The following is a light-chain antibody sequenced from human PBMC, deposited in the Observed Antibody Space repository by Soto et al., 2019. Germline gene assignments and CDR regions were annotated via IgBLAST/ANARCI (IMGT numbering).Light chain of an antibody. CDR2: DAS. CDR3: QQRSNWPLLT. J-gene: IGKJ4*01. V-gene: IGKV3-11*01. CDR1: QSVSSY. Sequence: EIVLTQSPATLSLSPGERATPSCRASQSVSSYLAWYQQKPGQAPRLLIYDASNRATGIPARFSGSGSGTDFTLTINSLEPEDFAVYYCQQRSNWPLLTFGGGTKVEIK.